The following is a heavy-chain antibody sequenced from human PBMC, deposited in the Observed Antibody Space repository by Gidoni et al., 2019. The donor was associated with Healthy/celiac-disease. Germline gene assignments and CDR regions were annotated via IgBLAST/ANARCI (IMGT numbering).Heavy chain of an antibody. J-gene: IGHJ3*02. CDR1: GVSISSGGYS. CDR2: IYHSGST. V-gene: IGHV4-30-2*01. Sequence: QLQLQESGSGLVKPSQTLSLTCAVSGVSISSGGYSWSWMRQPPGKGLEWIGYIYHSGSTYYNPSLKSRVTISVDRSKNQFSLKQYSVTAADTAVYYCARGNFGVVPNDAFDIWGQGTMVTVSS. D-gene: IGHD3-3*01. CDR3: ARGNFGVVPNDAFDI.